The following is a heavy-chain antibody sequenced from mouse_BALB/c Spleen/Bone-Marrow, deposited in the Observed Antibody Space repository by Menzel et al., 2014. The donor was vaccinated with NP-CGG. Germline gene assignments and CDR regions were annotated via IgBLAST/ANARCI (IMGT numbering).Heavy chain of an antibody. CDR3: ARQNGNYGYYYAMDY. Sequence: EVQLQESGGGLVKPGGSLKLSCAASGFTLSSYGMSWVRQTPEKRLEWVATISGGGSYTYYPDSVKGRFTISRDNAKNNLYLQMSSLRSEDTALYYCARQNGNYGYYYAMDYWGQGTSVTVSS. J-gene: IGHJ4*01. V-gene: IGHV5-9-2*01. CDR1: GFTLSSYG. D-gene: IGHD2-1*01. CDR2: ISGGGSYT.